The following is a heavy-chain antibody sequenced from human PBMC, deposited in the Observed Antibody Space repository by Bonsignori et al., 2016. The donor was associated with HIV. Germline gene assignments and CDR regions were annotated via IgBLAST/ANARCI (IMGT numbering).Heavy chain of an antibody. V-gene: IGHV1-8*01. CDR2: MTPNSGHT. Sequence: QVQLVQSGAEVKKPGASVKVSCKASGYTFTSYDINWVRQATGQGLEWVGWMTPNSGHTGYAQKFQGRVTITRDTSINTAYLELSSLRSDDTAVYYCTRNPYGSGDFDYWGQGT. J-gene: IGHJ4*02. CDR3: TRNPYGSGDFDY. CDR1: GYTFTSYD. D-gene: IGHD3-10*01.